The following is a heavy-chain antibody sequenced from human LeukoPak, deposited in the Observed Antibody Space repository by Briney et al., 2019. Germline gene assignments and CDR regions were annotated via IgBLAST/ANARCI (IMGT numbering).Heavy chain of an antibody. CDR2: IRYDGSNK. J-gene: IGHJ4*02. CDR1: GFTFSSYG. CDR3: AKGYSSSSPWFDY. V-gene: IGHV3-30*02. Sequence: PGGSLRLSCAASGFTFSSYGMHWVRQAPGKGLEWVAFIRYDGSNKYYADSVKGRFTISRDNSKNTLYLQMNSLRAEDTAVYYCAKGYSSSSPWFDYWGQGTLVTVSS. D-gene: IGHD6-13*01.